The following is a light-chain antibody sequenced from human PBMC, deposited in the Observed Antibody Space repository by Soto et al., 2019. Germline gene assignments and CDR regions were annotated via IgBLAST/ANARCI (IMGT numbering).Light chain of an antibody. CDR3: QQRSTWPPA. CDR2: DAS. V-gene: IGKV3-11*01. CDR1: QSVSSY. J-gene: IGKJ2*01. Sequence: EIVLTQSPATLSLSPGERATLFCKASQSVSSYLAWYQQKPGQAPRLLIYDASNRATGIPARFSGSGSGTDFTLTISSLEPEDFAVYYCQQRSTWPPAFGQGTKV.